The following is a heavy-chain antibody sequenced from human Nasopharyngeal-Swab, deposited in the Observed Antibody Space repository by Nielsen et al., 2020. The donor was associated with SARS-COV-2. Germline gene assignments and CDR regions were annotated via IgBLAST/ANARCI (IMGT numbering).Heavy chain of an antibody. V-gene: IGHV3-21*01. Sequence: GESLKISCAASGFTFSSYSMNWVRQAPGKGPEWVSSISSSSSYIYYADSVKGRFTISRDNAKNSLYLQMNSLRAEDTAVYYCARGIYYYYYYMDVWGKGTTVTVSS. CDR1: GFTFSSYS. CDR2: ISSSSSYI. CDR3: ARGIYYYYYYMDV. J-gene: IGHJ6*03.